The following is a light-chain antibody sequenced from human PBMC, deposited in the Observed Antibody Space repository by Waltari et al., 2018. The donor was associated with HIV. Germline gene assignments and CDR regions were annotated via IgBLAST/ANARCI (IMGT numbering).Light chain of an antibody. Sequence: EVVLTQSPAILPVSPGERVTLSCRASQSVNSQLAWYQKKVGQAPRLLIHGASSRASGIPARFSGSGSGTDFSLTISSLKSEDFAIYYCQQYDNWPYTFGQGTKLDI. CDR3: QQYDNWPYT. CDR2: GAS. V-gene: IGKV3-15*01. J-gene: IGKJ2*01. CDR1: QSVNSQ.